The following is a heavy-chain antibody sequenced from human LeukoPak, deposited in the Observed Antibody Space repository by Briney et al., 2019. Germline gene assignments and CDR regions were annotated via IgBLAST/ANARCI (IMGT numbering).Heavy chain of an antibody. D-gene: IGHD3-9*01. Sequence: PGGSLRLSCAASGFDFSSNWMHWVRHAPGQGLVWVSRIKGDGIRRGLREGPVHHLQRRFQERIVSAMNSLRDEDTAVYYCAKGDSYYDLLTCFDFWGPGTLITVSS. CDR2: IKGDGI. CDR3: AKGDSYYDLLTCFDF. J-gene: IGHJ4*02. V-gene: IGHV3-74*01. CDR1: GFDFSSNW.